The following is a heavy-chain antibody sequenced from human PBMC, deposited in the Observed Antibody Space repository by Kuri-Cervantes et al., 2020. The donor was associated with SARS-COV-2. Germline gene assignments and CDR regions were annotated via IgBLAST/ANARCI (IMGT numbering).Heavy chain of an antibody. CDR2: MNPNSGNT. J-gene: IGHJ3*02. V-gene: IGHV1-8*03. D-gene: IGHD2-15*01. Sequence: ASVKVSCKASGYTFTGYYMHWVRQAPGQGLEWMGWMNPNSGNTGYAQKFQGRVTITRNTSISTAYMELSRLRSDDTAVYYCARDQDIVVVVAATPGRGAFDIWGQGTMVTVSS. CDR3: ARDQDIVVVVAATPGRGAFDI. CDR1: GYTFTGYY.